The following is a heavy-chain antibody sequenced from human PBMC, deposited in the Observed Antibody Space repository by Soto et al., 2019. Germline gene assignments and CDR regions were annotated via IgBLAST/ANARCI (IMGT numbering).Heavy chain of an antibody. CDR1: GGTISSWY. J-gene: IGHJ4*02. V-gene: IGHV4-59*08. CDR2: IYYSGST. D-gene: IGHD3-16*01. CDR3: ARRYESAIDY. Sequence: SETLSLTCTVSGGTISSWYWSWIRQPPGKGLEWIGYIYYSGSTNCNPSLKSRVTISVDTSKNQFSLKLSSVTAADTAVYNCARRYESAIDYWGQGTLVTAPQ.